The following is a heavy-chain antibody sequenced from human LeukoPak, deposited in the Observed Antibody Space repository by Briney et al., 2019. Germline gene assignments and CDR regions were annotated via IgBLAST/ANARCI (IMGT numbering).Heavy chain of an antibody. V-gene: IGHV3-23*01. CDR1: GFTFSSYA. J-gene: IGHJ4*02. D-gene: IGHD5-18*01. CDR2: ISGSGGST. CDR3: AKDRRADGYSYGSYDY. Sequence: PGGSLRLSCAASGFTFSSYAMSWVRQAPGKGLEWVSAISGSGGSTYYADSVKGRFTISRDNSKNTLYLQMNSLRAEDTAVYYCAKDRRADGYSYGSYDYWGQGTLVTVSS.